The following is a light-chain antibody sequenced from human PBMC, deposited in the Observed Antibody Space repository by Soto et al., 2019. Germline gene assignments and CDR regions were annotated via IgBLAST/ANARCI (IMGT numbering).Light chain of an antibody. CDR3: SSYTTSGTHVV. V-gene: IGLV2-14*01. CDR1: SSDVGNYNY. J-gene: IGLJ2*01. Sequence: QSALTQPASVSGSPGQSITISCTGSSSDVGNYNYVSWYQQYPGKAPKLMIYDVSNRPSEVSYRFSGSKSGNTASLTISGLQAEDEADYYCSSYTTSGTHVVFGGGTKLTVL. CDR2: DVS.